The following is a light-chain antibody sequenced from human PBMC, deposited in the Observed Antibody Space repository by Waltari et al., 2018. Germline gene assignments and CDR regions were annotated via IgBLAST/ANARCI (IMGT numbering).Light chain of an antibody. V-gene: IGLV2-14*01. CDR1: TIAVRAYDY. CDR3: TSYTTSRTWV. Sequence: QSALPQPAPVSGSPGQSITISCTGTTIAVRAYDYVSWYQQKPGKAPQLIIYEVRDRPPGVPNRFSGSKSGYTAFLTISGLQAEDEADYYCTSYTTSRTWVFGGGTKLTVL. J-gene: IGLJ3*02. CDR2: EVR.